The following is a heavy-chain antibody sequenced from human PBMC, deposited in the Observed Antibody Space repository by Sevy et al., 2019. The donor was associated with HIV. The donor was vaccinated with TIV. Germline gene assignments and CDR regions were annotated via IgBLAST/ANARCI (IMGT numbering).Heavy chain of an antibody. CDR1: GYTFTSFY. CDR3: ARGASRLAPDY. J-gene: IGHJ4*02. V-gene: IGHV1-18*01. D-gene: IGHD3-9*01. CDR2: ISAYNGNT. Sequence: ASVKVSCKASGYTFTSFYINWVRQAPGQGLEWMGWISAYNGNTNYPQNFQGRVTMTTDTSTSTAYMELRSLRSDDTAVYHCARGASRLAPDYWGQGTLVTVSS.